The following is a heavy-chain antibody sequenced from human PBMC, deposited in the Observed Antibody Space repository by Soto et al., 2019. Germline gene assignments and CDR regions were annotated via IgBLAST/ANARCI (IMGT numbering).Heavy chain of an antibody. CDR1: GGSISSGGYY. D-gene: IGHD2-2*01. CDR2: IHHSGST. Sequence: QVQLQESGPGLVKPSQTLSLTCTVSGGSISSGGYYWGWIRQHPGTGLEWLGYIHHSGSTYCNPSLKSRVTLSVGTCKNQVPLTLRAVTAADTGVDDCARSSTSLNCFDYRGQGTLVTVSA. CDR3: ARSSTSLNCFDY. J-gene: IGHJ4*02. V-gene: IGHV4-31*03.